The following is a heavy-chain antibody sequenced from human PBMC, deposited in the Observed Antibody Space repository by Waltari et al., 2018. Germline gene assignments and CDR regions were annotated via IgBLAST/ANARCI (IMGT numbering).Heavy chain of an antibody. CDR2: IYYSGST. CDR1: GGSISSSSYY. Sequence: QLQLQESGPGLVKPSETLSLTCTVSGGSISSSSYYWGWIRQPPGKGLEWIGSIYYSGSTYYNPSLKRLVTISVDTSKNQFSLKLSSVTAADTAVYYCARLAGSSSYIDPWGQGTLVTVSS. CDR3: ARLAGSSSYIDP. D-gene: IGHD6-13*01. J-gene: IGHJ5*02. V-gene: IGHV4-39*01.